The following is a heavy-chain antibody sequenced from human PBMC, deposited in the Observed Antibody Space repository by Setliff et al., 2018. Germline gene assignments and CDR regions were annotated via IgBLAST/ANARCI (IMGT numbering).Heavy chain of an antibody. CDR3: ARDVFCSGGSCDNWFDP. CDR1: GFTFSAYG. Sequence: GGSLRLSCAASGFTFSAYGMHWVRQAPGKGLEWVAFIRFDGGNKYYADSVKGQFTISRDNAKSTLYLQMNSLRAEDTAVYYCARDVFCSGGSCDNWFDPWGQGTLVTVSS. V-gene: IGHV3-30*02. D-gene: IGHD2-15*01. J-gene: IGHJ5*02. CDR2: IRFDGGNK.